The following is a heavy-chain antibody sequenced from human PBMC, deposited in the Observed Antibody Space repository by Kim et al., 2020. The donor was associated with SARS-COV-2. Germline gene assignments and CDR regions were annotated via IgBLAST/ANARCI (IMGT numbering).Heavy chain of an antibody. Sequence: SVKGRFTISRDDSKNTAYLQMNSLRAEDTAVYYCARVWCSGGGFYRAFDYWGQGTLVTVSS. CDR3: ARVWCSGGGFYRAFDY. D-gene: IGHD2-15*01. J-gene: IGHJ4*02. V-gene: IGHV3-73*01.